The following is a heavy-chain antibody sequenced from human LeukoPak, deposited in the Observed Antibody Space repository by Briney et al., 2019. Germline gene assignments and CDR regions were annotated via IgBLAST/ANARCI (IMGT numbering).Heavy chain of an antibody. D-gene: IGHD6-19*01. CDR2: ISSSGSTI. CDR3: AREARYSSGWHDY. CDR1: GFTFSDYY. V-gene: IGHV3-11*04. J-gene: IGHJ4*02. Sequence: PGGSLRLSCAASGFTFSDYYMSWIRQAPGKGLEWVSYISSSGSTIYYADSVKCRFTISRDNAKNSLYLQMNSLRAEDTAVYYCAREARYSSGWHDYWGQGTLVTVSS.